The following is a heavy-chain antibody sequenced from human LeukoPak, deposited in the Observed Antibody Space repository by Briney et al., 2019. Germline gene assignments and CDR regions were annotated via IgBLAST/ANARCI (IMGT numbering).Heavy chain of an antibody. D-gene: IGHD1-26*01. CDR3: AREGASGSYREGYFDY. CDR2: IYYSGST. CDR1: GGSISSYY. V-gene: IGHV4-59*01. Sequence: SETLSLTCTVSGGSISSYYWSWIRQPPGKGLEWIGYIYYSGSTNYNPSLKSRVTISVDTSKNQFSLKLSSVTAADTAVYYCAREGASGSYREGYFDYWGQGTLVTVSS. J-gene: IGHJ4*02.